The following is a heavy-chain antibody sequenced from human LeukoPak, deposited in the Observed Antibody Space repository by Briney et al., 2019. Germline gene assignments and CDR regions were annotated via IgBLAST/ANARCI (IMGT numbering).Heavy chain of an antibody. CDR2: LNPQTGDT. J-gene: IGHJ4*02. Sequence: GASVKVSCKASGYAFSAYYMHWVRQAPGQGLEWMGWLNPQTGDTHFAQKFQGRVTFTRDTSISTAYMAMSRLRSDDTAVFHCARGSRYHDWLSPLDSWGQGTLVTVSS. D-gene: IGHD3-9*01. V-gene: IGHV1-2*02. CDR3: ARGSRYHDWLSPLDS. CDR1: GYAFSAYY.